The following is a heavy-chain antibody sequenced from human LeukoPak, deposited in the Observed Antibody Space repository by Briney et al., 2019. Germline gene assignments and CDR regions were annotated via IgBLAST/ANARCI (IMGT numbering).Heavy chain of an antibody. CDR2: ISAYNGNT. CDR1: GYTFTSYG. CDR3: ARVYYGSGSYHYYYYYYMDV. Sequence: GASVKVSCKASGYTFTSYGISWVRQAPGQGLEWMGWISAYNGNTNYAQKLQGRVTMTTDTSTSTAYMELRSLRSDDTAVYYRARVYYGSGSYHYYYYYYMDVWGKGTTVTVSS. D-gene: IGHD3-10*01. J-gene: IGHJ6*03. V-gene: IGHV1-18*01.